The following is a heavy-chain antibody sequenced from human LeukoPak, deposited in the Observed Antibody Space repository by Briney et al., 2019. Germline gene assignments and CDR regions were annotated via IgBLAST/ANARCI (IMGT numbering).Heavy chain of an antibody. CDR3: ARGLPYYYGSGSYMGYFDY. CDR1: GFTFSSHS. V-gene: IGHV3-21*01. D-gene: IGHD3-10*01. J-gene: IGHJ4*02. Sequence: GGSLRLSCAASGFTFSSHSMNWVRQAPGKGLEWVSSISSSSSYIYYADSVKGRFTISRDNAKNSLYLQMNSLRAEDTAVYYCARGLPYYYGSGSYMGYFDYWGQGTLVTVSS. CDR2: ISSSSSYI.